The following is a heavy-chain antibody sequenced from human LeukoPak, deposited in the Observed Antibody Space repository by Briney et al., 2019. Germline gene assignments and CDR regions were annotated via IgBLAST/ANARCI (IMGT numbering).Heavy chain of an antibody. CDR2: INPNSGGT. Sequence: GASVKVSCKASGYTFTGYYMHWVRQAPGQGLEWMGWINPNSGGTNYAQKFQGRVTMTRDTSISTAYMELSRLRSDDTAVYYRARGDSSGYYLEYFQHWGQGTLVTVSS. CDR1: GYTFTGYY. D-gene: IGHD3-22*01. V-gene: IGHV1-2*02. J-gene: IGHJ1*01. CDR3: ARGDSSGYYLEYFQH.